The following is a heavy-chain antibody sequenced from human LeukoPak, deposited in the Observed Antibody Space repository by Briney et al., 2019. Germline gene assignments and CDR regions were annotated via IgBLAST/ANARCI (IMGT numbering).Heavy chain of an antibody. J-gene: IGHJ6*03. CDR2: INHSGST. D-gene: IGHD2-2*01. V-gene: IGHV4-34*01. CDR3: ARIVVVVPAAIFHLGYYYYYMDV. CDR1: GGSFSGYY. Sequence: PSETLSLTCAVYGGSFSGYYWSWIRQPPGKGLEWIGEINHSGSTNYNPSLKSRVTISVDTSKNQFSLKLSSVTAADTAVYYCARIVVVVPAAIFHLGYYYYYMDVWGKGTTVTVSS.